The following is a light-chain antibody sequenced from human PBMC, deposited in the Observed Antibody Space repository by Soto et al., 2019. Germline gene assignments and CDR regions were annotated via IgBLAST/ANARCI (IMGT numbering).Light chain of an antibody. Sequence: EIVLTQSPGTLSSSPGERATLSCRASQRVNSSYLAWYQQKPGQAPRLLIYRASSRATGIPDRFSGSGSGTDFTLTISRLESEEFAVYYCEQYVSYWTFGQGTKVEIK. CDR2: RAS. V-gene: IGKV3-20*01. J-gene: IGKJ1*01. CDR1: QRVNSSY. CDR3: EQYVSYWT.